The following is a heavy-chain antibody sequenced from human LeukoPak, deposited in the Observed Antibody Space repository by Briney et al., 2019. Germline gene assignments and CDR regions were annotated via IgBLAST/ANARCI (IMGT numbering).Heavy chain of an antibody. Sequence: ASVKVSCKASGYTFTSYYMHWVRQAPGQGLEWMGIINPSGGSTSYAQKFQGRVTMTRDTSTSTVYMELSSLSSEDTAVYYCAREHTAMAPVRWFDPWGQGTLVTVSS. CDR1: GYTFTSYY. CDR2: INPSGGST. D-gene: IGHD5-18*01. CDR3: AREHTAMAPVRWFDP. V-gene: IGHV1-46*01. J-gene: IGHJ5*02.